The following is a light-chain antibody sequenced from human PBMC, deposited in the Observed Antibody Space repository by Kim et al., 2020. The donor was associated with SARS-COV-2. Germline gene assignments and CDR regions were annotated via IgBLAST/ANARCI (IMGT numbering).Light chain of an antibody. V-gene: IGKV3-20*01. CDR1: QSVSSSY. Sequence: LSPAERAPLSCRASQSVSSSYLAWYQQKPGQAPRLLIYGASSRATGIPDRFSGSGSGTDFTLTISRLEPEDFAVYYCQQYGSSPYTFGQGTKLEIK. CDR3: QQYGSSPYT. CDR2: GAS. J-gene: IGKJ2*01.